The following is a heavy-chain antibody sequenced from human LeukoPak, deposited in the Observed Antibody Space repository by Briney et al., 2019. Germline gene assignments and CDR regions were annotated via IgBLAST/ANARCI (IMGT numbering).Heavy chain of an antibody. CDR3: ASALYDLWSGYPYY. V-gene: IGHV1-2*02. D-gene: IGHD3-3*01. CDR1: GYTFTDYY. Sequence: ASVKVSCKASGYTFTDYYMHWVRQTPRQGLEWMGWINPNSGDTNYAQKFQGRVTITADESTSTAYMELSSLRSEDTAVYYCASALYDLWSGYPYYWGQGTLVTVSS. CDR2: INPNSGDT. J-gene: IGHJ4*02.